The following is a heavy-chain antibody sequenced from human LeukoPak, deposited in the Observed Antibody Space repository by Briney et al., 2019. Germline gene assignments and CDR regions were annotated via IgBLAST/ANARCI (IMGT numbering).Heavy chain of an antibody. Sequence: SETLSLTCTVSGGSISSSSYYWGWIRQPPGKGLEWIGSIYYSGSTSYNPSLKSRVTISVDTSKTQFSLKLSSVTAADTAVYYCATLARYDYVWGSYHNYYFDYWGQGTLVTVSS. CDR3: ATLARYDYVWGSYHNYYFDY. V-gene: IGHV4-39*01. J-gene: IGHJ4*02. CDR2: IYYSGST. CDR1: GGSISSSSYY. D-gene: IGHD3-16*02.